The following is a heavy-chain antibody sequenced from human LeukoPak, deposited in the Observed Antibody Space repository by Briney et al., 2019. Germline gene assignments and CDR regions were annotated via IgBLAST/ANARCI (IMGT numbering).Heavy chain of an antibody. Sequence: GGSLRLSCAASGFTFSSYAMGWVRQAPGKGLEWVSAISGSGGSTYYADSVKGRFTISRDNSKNTLYLQMNSLRAEDTAVYYCAKEVYSSGWGYYFDYWGQGTLVTVSS. J-gene: IGHJ4*02. CDR1: GFTFSSYA. D-gene: IGHD6-19*01. V-gene: IGHV3-23*01. CDR2: ISGSGGST. CDR3: AKEVYSSGWGYYFDY.